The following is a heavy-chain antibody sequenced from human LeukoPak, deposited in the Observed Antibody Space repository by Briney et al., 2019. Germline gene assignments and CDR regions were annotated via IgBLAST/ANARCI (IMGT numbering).Heavy chain of an antibody. Sequence: SETLSLTCTVSGGSISSYYWSWIRQPPGKGLEWIGYIYYSGSTNYNPSLKSRVTISVDTSKNQFSLKLSSVTAADTAVYYCARVRDLNWFDPWGQGTLVTVSS. J-gene: IGHJ5*02. CDR1: GGSISSYY. D-gene: IGHD3/OR15-3a*01. CDR3: ARVRDLNWFDP. V-gene: IGHV4-59*01. CDR2: IYYSGST.